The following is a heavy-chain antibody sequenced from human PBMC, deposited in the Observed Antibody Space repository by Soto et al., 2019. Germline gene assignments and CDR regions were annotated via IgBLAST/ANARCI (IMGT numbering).Heavy chain of an antibody. CDR1: GRTFSSYS. CDR2: IIPIFGTA. Sequence: EASVKVSCIAPGRTFSSYSIIWVQQSPDQGLEWMGGIIPIFGTANYAKKFQGRVTITAGESTSTAYMELSSLRSEDTAVYYCASRGVAAANSYYYYYGMDVWGQGTTVTVSS. D-gene: IGHD6-13*01. J-gene: IGHJ6*02. CDR3: ASRGVAAANSYYYYYGMDV. V-gene: IGHV1-69*13.